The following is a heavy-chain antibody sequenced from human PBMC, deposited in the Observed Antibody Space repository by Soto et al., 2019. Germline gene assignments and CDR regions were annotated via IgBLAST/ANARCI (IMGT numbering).Heavy chain of an antibody. D-gene: IGHD4-4*01. Sequence: GALRVSCAASVFTFSSYAMSWVRQAPGKGLEWVSAISGSGGSTYYADSVKGRFTISRDNSKNTLYLQMNSLRAEDTAVYYCAKDLDYSPASDYYYGMDVWGQGTTVTVSS. CDR2: ISGSGGST. CDR1: VFTFSSYA. J-gene: IGHJ6*02. CDR3: AKDLDYSPASDYYYGMDV. V-gene: IGHV3-23*01.